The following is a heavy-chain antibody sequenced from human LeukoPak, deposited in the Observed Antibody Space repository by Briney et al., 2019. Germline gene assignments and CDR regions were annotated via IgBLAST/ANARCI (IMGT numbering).Heavy chain of an antibody. D-gene: IGHD3-16*01. CDR2: INAGNGNT. CDR1: GYTFNSHG. V-gene: IGHV1-3*01. Sequence: ASVKVSCKASGYTFNSHGFSWVRQAPGQRLEWMGWINAGNGNTKYSQKFQGRVTITRDTSASTAYMELSSLRSEDTAVYYCARNPVGGNAFDIWGQGTMVTVSS. J-gene: IGHJ3*02. CDR3: ARNPVGGNAFDI.